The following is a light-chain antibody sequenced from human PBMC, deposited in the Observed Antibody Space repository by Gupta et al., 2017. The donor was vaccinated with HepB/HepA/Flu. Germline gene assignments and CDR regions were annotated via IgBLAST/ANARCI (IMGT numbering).Light chain of an antibody. CDR1: QSVSTY. CDR3: QQNSNLIT. CDR2: DAS. J-gene: IGKJ5*01. V-gene: IGKV3-11*01. Sequence: EVVLTQFIDTVSLSRGERATLSCTASQSVSTYLVWSQQKPGKALRLLIYDASNNATGVLGRFSGSVSGTDFTLTISSVETEDFPIYYCQQNSNLITFGQGTRLEIK.